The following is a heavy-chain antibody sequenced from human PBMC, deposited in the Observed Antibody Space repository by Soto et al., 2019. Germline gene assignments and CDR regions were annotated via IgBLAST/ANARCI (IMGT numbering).Heavy chain of an antibody. D-gene: IGHD2-15*01. CDR3: ARGDCVGGSCYSLAGSFYYYMDV. J-gene: IGHJ6*03. Sequence: QPGGSLRLSCAASGFTFSNYWMYWVRQAPGQGLVWVSRINSDGSVSRYADSVKGRLTISRDNVKNTLYLQMNSLRVEDTAVYYCARGDCVGGSCYSLAGSFYYYMDVWGKGTTVTVSS. CDR1: GFTFSNYW. V-gene: IGHV3-74*01. CDR2: INSDGSVS.